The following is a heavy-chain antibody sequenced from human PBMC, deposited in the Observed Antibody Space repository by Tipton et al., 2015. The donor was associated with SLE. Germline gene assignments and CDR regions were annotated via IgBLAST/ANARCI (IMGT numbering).Heavy chain of an antibody. CDR3: ALRSAVTDPGAFDI. J-gene: IGHJ3*02. Sequence: TLSLTCTASGGSISSYSWSWFRQPPGKGLEWIGYIYYSGSTNHNPSLKSRVTISVDTSKKQFSLKLSSVTATDTAVYYCALRSAVTDPGAFDIWGQGTMVTVSS. D-gene: IGHD2-21*02. CDR1: GGSISSYS. CDR2: IYYSGST. V-gene: IGHV4-59*12.